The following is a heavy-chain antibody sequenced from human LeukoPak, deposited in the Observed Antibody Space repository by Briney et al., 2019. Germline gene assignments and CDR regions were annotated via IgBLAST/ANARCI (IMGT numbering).Heavy chain of an antibody. D-gene: IGHD3-16*01. CDR1: GSSISSYY. V-gene: IGHV4-59*01. Sequence: SETLSLTCTVSGSSISSYYWSWIRQPPGKGLEWIGDIHYSGSTNYNPSLKSRVTISIDTSMNQFSLILSSVTAADTAVYYCARDQGWGVAYGMDVWGKGTTVTVSS. CDR2: IHYSGST. CDR3: ARDQGWGVAYGMDV. J-gene: IGHJ6*04.